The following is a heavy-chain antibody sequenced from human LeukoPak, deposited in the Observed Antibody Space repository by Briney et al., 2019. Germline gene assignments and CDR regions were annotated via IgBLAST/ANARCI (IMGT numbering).Heavy chain of an antibody. V-gene: IGHV1-2*02. CDR3: ARDYYYDSSGYYYICYFDY. J-gene: IGHJ4*02. CDR2: INPNSGGT. CDR1: GYTFTGYY. D-gene: IGHD3-22*01. Sequence: ASVKVSCKASGYTFTGYYMHWVRQAPEQGLEWMGWINPNSGGTNYAQKFQGRVTMTRDTSISTAYMELSRLRSDDTAVYYCARDYYYDSSGYYYICYFDYWGQGTLVTVSS.